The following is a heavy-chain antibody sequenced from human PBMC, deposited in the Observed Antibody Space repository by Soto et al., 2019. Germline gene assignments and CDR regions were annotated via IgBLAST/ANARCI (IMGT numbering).Heavy chain of an antibody. Sequence: EVQLVESGGGLVQPGGSLRLPCAASGFTFSTYWMTWVRQPPGKGLEWVASINQDGSERYYVDSVRGRFTISRDNAKNSLYLQMISLRAEDTAVYYCVCGGNFFVYWGQGTLVTVS. J-gene: IGHJ4*02. CDR3: VCGGNFFVY. CDR2: INQDGSER. V-gene: IGHV3-7*01. D-gene: IGHD3-16*01. CDR1: GFTFSTYW.